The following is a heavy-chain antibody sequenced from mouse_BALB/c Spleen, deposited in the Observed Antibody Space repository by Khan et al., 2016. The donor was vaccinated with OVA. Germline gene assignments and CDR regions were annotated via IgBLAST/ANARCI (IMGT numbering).Heavy chain of an antibody. CDR1: GFSLTSYG. CDR2: IWSGGST. V-gene: IGHV2-2*02. CDR3: TGSYYCNYGFAY. Sequence: QVQLKQSGPGLVQPSQSLSITCTVSGFSLTSYGVHWVRQSPGKGLEWLGVIWSGGSTDYNAAFISRLSISKDNSKSQVFFKMNSLQANDTAIYYYTGSYYCNYGFAYWGQGTTVTVSA. J-gene: IGHJ3*01. D-gene: IGHD2-1*01.